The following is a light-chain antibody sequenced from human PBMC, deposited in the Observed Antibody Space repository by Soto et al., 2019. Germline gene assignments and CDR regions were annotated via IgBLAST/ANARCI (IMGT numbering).Light chain of an antibody. J-gene: IGKJ1*01. CDR2: GAS. CDR1: QSVSSSY. V-gene: IGKV3-20*01. CDR3: QQYGRSPPWT. Sequence: EIVLTQSPGTLSLSPGERATLSCRASQSVSSSYLAWYQQKPGQAPRLRIDGASSRATGIPDRFSVSESGTDCTLTISRLEPEDFAVYYCQQYGRSPPWTFGKGTRVDLK.